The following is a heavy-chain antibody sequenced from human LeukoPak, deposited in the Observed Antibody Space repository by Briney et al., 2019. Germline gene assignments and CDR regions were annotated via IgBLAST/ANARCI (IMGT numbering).Heavy chain of an antibody. Sequence: GASVKVSCKASGYTFTSYGISWVRQAPGQGPEWMGWISAYNGNTNYAQKLQGRVTMTTDTSTSTAYMELRSLRSEDTAVYYCARYGYYGSGSYLPSYNWFDPWGQGTLVTVSS. J-gene: IGHJ5*02. D-gene: IGHD3-10*01. CDR3: ARYGYYGSGSYLPSYNWFDP. V-gene: IGHV1-18*01. CDR1: GYTFTSYG. CDR2: ISAYNGNT.